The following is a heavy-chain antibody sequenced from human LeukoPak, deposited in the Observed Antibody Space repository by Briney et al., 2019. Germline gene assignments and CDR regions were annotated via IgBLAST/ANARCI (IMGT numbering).Heavy chain of an antibody. Sequence: GSLRLSCAASGFTFSSYAMSWVRQAAGKGLEWVSSISSSGGSTYYADSVKGWFTISRDYFKNTLFLQMNSLRAEDTAVYYCAKDLYTYGTTPLDYWGQGTLVTVSS. J-gene: IGHJ4*02. CDR2: ISSSGGST. CDR1: GFTFSSYA. CDR3: AKDLYTYGTTPLDY. D-gene: IGHD4-17*01. V-gene: IGHV3-23*01.